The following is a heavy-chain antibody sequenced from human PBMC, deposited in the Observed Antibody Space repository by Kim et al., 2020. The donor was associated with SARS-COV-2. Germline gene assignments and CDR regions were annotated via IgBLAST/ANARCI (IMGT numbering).Heavy chain of an antibody. V-gene: IGHV3-30*18. CDR1: GFTFSSYG. CDR2: ISYDGSNK. D-gene: IGHD5-12*01. Sequence: GGSLRLSCAASGFTFSSYGMHWVRQAPGKGLEWVAVISYDGSNKYYADSVKGRFTISRDNSKNTLYLQMNSLRAEDTAVYYCAKGNRSGYDPPHYYYGM. CDR3: AKGNRSGYDPPHYYYGM. J-gene: IGHJ6*01.